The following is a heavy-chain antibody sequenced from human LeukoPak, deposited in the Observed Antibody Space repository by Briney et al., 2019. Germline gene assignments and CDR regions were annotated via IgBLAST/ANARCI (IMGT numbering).Heavy chain of an antibody. Sequence: ASVKVSCKASGYTFTSYDINWVRQATGQGLEWMGWINPNSGGTNYAQKFQGRVTMTRDTSISTAYMELSRLRSDDTAVYYCARDDYGDYVGNYYYYGMDVWGQGTTVTVSS. CDR2: INPNSGGT. D-gene: IGHD4-17*01. J-gene: IGHJ6*02. CDR3: ARDDYGDYVGNYYYYGMDV. V-gene: IGHV1-2*02. CDR1: GYTFTSYD.